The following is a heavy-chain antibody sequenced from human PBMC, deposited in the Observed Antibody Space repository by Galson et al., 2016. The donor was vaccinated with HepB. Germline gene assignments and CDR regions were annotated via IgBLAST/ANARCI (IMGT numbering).Heavy chain of an antibody. CDR2: VEYSGRI. V-gene: IGHV4-59*01. J-gene: IGHJ5*02. CDR1: GGTMRSYY. CDR3: ARATTTISAWFDP. D-gene: IGHD4-11*01. Sequence: SETLSLTCTVSGGTMRSYYWSWIRQSPGQGLEWIGYVEYSGRIEYIPSLKSRVTTSIDTAKNQFSLNPNSVTAADAAVYFCARATTTISAWFDPWGQGTLVTVSS.